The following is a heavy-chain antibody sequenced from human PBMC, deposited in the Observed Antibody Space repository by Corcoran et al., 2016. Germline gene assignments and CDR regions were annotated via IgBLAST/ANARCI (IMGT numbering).Heavy chain of an antibody. D-gene: IGHD3-16*01. CDR2: IRSRPNSYAT. CDR3: TRGIGGYGMDV. Sequence: EVQLVESGGDLVQPGGSLRLSCAASGFTFSDSAIHWVRQASGKGLEWVGRIRSRPNSYATAYAASLGGRFTISRGDSKNTAYLQMNSLKTEDTAVYYCTRGIGGYGMDVCGQGTTVTVSS. J-gene: IGHJ6*02. V-gene: IGHV3-73*02. CDR1: GFTFSDSA.